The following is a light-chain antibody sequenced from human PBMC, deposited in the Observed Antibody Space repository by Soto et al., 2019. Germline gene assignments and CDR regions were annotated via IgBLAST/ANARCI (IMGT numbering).Light chain of an antibody. Sequence: IALTRCACTLSLSPGERATLACRASQRVXNSLGWYKRTPGQAPRLLIXGPSTRATGIPERFSGSGSGKEFTLTISSLHSGDFAGYYCQHYTHLPLWTFGQGTKVDIK. V-gene: IGKV3-15*01. CDR2: GPS. J-gene: IGKJ1*01. CDR3: QHYTHLPLWT. CDR1: QRVXNS.